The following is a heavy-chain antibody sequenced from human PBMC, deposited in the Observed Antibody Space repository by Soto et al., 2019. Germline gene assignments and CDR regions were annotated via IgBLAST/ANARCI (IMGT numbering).Heavy chain of an antibody. Sequence: QVQLVKSGAEVKKPGASVKVSCKASGYTFASYAISWMRQAPGQGLALMGWISSYKGNKDYAQKLQVRVNMTTDTSTSTAYMELRSLRSADTAVYYCAGDPPPPDYWGQGTLVTVSS. V-gene: IGHV1-18*01. CDR2: ISSYKGNK. J-gene: IGHJ4*02. CDR1: GYTFASYA. CDR3: AGDPPPPDY.